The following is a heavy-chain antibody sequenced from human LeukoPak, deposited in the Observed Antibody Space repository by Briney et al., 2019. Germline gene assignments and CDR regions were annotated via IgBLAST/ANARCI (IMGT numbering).Heavy chain of an antibody. CDR3: AELGITMIGGV. V-gene: IGHV3-30*04. J-gene: IGHJ6*04. CDR2: TSTDGNLK. CDR1: GFIFSSYV. D-gene: IGHD3-10*02. Sequence: GGSLRLSCAASGFIFSSYVTHWVRQAPGKGLEWVAVTSTDGNLKIYADSVKGRFTISRDNSKNTLYLQMNSLRAEDTAVYYCAELGITMIGGVWGKGTTVTISS.